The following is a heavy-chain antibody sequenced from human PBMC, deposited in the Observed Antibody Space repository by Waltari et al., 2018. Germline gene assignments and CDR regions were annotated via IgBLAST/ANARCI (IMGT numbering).Heavy chain of an antibody. V-gene: IGHV4-38-2*01. Sequence: QVQLQESGPGLVKPSETLSLTCAVSGYSISSGYYWGWIRQPPGKGLEWIGSIYHSGSTYYNPSLKSRVTISVDTSKNQFSLKLSSVTAADTAVYYCARHGRSTQLLPFDYWGQGTLVTVSS. CDR2: IYHSGST. CDR1: GYSISSGYY. CDR3: ARHGRSTQLLPFDY. D-gene: IGHD2-2*01. J-gene: IGHJ4*02.